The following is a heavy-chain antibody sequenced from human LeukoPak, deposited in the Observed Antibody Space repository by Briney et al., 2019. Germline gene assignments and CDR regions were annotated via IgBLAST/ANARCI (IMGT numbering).Heavy chain of an antibody. Sequence: GGSLRLSCAASGFTFTSYAMSRVRQAPKKGLEWVSVISASGGSTNYADSVKGRFTISRDNSKNTLYLQMNSLRAEDSAVYYCAKNYGSGSSVKYYYYMDVWGKGTTVTVSS. CDR2: ISASGGST. CDR3: AKNYGSGSSVKYYYYMDV. D-gene: IGHD3-10*01. J-gene: IGHJ6*03. CDR1: GFTFTSYA. V-gene: IGHV3-23*01.